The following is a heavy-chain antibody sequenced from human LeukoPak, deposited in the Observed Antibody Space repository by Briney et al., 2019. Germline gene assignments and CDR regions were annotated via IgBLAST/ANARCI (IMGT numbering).Heavy chain of an antibody. CDR2: IYYSGST. Sequence: SETLSLTCTVSGGSISSGDYYWSWIRQPPGKGLEWIGYIYYSGSTYYNPSLKSRVTISVDTSKYQFSLKLSSVTAADTAVYYCARGGNWNDDAFDIWGQGTMVTVSS. V-gene: IGHV4-30-4*08. CDR3: ARGGNWNDDAFDI. J-gene: IGHJ3*02. D-gene: IGHD1-1*01. CDR1: GGSISSGDYY.